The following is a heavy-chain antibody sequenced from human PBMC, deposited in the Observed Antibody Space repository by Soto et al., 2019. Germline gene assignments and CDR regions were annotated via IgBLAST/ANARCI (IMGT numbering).Heavy chain of an antibody. J-gene: IGHJ6*02. Sequence: SVKVSCKASGGTFSSYAISWVRQAPGQGLEWMGGIIPIFGTANYAQKFQGRVTITADESTSTAYMELSSLRSEDTAVYYCAREIVVVPAATPYYYYYGMDVWGQGTTVTVSS. CDR2: IIPIFGTA. D-gene: IGHD2-2*01. CDR1: GGTFSSYA. V-gene: IGHV1-69*13. CDR3: AREIVVVPAATPYYYYYGMDV.